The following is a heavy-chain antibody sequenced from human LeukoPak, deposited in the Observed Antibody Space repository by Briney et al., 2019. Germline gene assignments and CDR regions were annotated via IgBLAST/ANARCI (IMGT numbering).Heavy chain of an antibody. CDR2: IKQDGSEK. J-gene: IGHJ4*02. CDR1: GFTFSSYA. CDR3: ARVPRKYCSSTSCFAQNDY. V-gene: IGHV3-7*01. D-gene: IGHD2-2*01. Sequence: GGSLRLSCAASGFTFSSYAMSWVRQAPGKGLEWVAKIKQDGSEKYYVDSVKRRFTISRDNAKNSLYLQMNSLRAEDTAVYYCARVPRKYCSSTSCFAQNDYWGQGTLVTVSS.